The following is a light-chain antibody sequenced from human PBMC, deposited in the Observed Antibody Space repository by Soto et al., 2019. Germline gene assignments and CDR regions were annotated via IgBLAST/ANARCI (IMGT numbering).Light chain of an antibody. Sequence: DIQMTQSPSSLSVSVGDTVTITCRASQSVNRYLNWYQQISGKPPKLLIYTASTSQTGVPSRFSGSGSGTEFTLTISSLQPEDFATYYCQQSDSLPLTFGGGTKVEIK. J-gene: IGKJ4*01. CDR1: QSVNRY. CDR3: QQSDSLPLT. V-gene: IGKV1-39*01. CDR2: TAS.